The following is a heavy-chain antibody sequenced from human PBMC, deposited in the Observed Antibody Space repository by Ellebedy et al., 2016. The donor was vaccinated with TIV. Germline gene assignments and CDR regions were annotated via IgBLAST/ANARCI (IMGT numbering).Heavy chain of an antibody. V-gene: IGHV3-7*01. D-gene: IGHD6-13*01. J-gene: IGHJ2*01. CDR1: GFTFSSYW. CDR2: IKQDGSEQ. CDR3: AREGQYGGSWYWGYFDL. Sequence: GGSLRLSCAASGFTFSSYWMSWVRQAPGKGLEWVANIKQDGSEQYYVDSVKGRFTISRDNAKNSLYLQMNSLRAEDTAVYYCAREGQYGGSWYWGYFDLWGRGTLVTVSS.